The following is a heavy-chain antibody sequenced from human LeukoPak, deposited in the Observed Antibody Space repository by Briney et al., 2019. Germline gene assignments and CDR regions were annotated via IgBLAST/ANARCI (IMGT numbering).Heavy chain of an antibody. CDR3: AKDRYCSSTSCYIAFDI. J-gene: IGHJ3*02. Sequence: QPGRSLRLSCAASGFTFSSYAMHWVRQAPGKGLEWVAVISYDGSNKYYADSVKGRFTISRDNSKNTLYLQMNSLRAEDTAVYYCAKDRYCSSTSCYIAFDIWGQGTMVTVSS. CDR1: GFTFSSYA. CDR2: ISYDGSNK. V-gene: IGHV3-30-3*01. D-gene: IGHD2-2*02.